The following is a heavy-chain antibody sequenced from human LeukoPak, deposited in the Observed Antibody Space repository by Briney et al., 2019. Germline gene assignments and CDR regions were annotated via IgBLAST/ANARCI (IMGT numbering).Heavy chain of an antibody. CDR2: ISYDGSNK. V-gene: IGHV3-30*18. CDR3: AKDLDYLYGMDV. Sequence: PGRSLRLSCAASGFTFSTYGMHWVRRAPGKGLEWVAVISYDGSNKDYADSVKGRFTISRDNSKNTLYVQMNSLRAEDTAVYYCAKDLDYLYGMDVWGQGTTVTVSS. CDR1: GFTFSTYG. J-gene: IGHJ6*02.